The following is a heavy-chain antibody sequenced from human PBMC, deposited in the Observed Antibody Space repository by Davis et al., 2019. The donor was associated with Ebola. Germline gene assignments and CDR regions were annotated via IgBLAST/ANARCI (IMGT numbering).Heavy chain of an antibody. CDR1: AYSFTNYW. V-gene: IGHV5-51*01. CDR2: IYPSDSDT. Sequence: PSQGSAYSFTNYWIGWVRQMPGKGLEWMGIIYPSDSDTRYSPSFQGQVTISADKSISTAYLQWSSLKASDTAMYYCARHGKGSIDPGPAAYYYYLMDVWGKGTTVTVSS. D-gene: IGHD6-25*01. CDR3: ARHGKGSIDPGPAAYYYYLMDV. J-gene: IGHJ6*03.